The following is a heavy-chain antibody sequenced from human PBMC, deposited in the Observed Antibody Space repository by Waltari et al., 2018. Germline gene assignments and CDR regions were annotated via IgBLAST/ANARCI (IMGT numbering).Heavy chain of an antibody. J-gene: IGHJ4*02. Sequence: EVQLVQSGAEVKKAGESLKISCKASGYSFTNNWIGWVRQMPGKGLEWMGVIYPSDADDRYGPSFQGQVTISADKSMYTAYLQWSSLKASDTAMYYCARHMPTTKGVAAVHDALDIWGQGTLVTVPS. CDR1: GYSFTNNW. D-gene: IGHD2-2*03. CDR2: IYPSDADD. V-gene: IGHV5-51*01. CDR3: ARHMPTTKGVAAVHDALDI.